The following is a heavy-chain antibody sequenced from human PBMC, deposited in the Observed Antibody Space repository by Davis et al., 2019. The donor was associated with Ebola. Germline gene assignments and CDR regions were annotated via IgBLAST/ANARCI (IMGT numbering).Heavy chain of an antibody. CDR2: ISGSGGST. J-gene: IGHJ4*02. CDR1: GFTFSSYA. V-gene: IGHV3-23*01. Sequence: PGGSLRLSCAGSGFTFSSYAMSWVRQAPGKGLDWVSAISGSGGSTYYTDSVRGRFTISRDNSKKTLYLQMNSLRAEDTAVYFCAKANQAAAGTLDYWGQGTLVTVSS. D-gene: IGHD6-13*01. CDR3: AKANQAAAGTLDY.